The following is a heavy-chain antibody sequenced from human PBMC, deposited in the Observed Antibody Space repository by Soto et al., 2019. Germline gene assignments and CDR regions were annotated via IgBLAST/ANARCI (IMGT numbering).Heavy chain of an antibody. J-gene: IGHJ2*01. CDR3: AREGSSSWYVGYWYFDL. CDR1: GCTFSSYW. Sequence: PAGSPRLSCAASGCTFSSYWRHWVRQDPGKGLVWVSRINSDGSSTSYGDAVNGRFTISRENANNTLYLQMHSLRAEDTAVYYCAREGSSSWYVGYWYFDLWGRGTLVTVSS. V-gene: IGHV3-74*01. D-gene: IGHD6-13*01. CDR2: INSDGSST.